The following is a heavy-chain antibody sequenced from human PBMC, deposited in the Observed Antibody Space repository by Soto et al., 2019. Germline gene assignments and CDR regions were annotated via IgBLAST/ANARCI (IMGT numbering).Heavy chain of an antibody. V-gene: IGHV5-51*01. D-gene: IGHD2-2*01. Sequence: GEFLKISCKGSEYSFTNYWIGWVRQMPGKGLEWMGIIYPGDSDTRYSPSFEGQVTISADKSISTAYLQWSSLKASDTAMYYCARSLVVPASNYYYGMDVWGQGTTVTVSS. CDR2: IYPGDSDT. CDR1: EYSFTNYW. J-gene: IGHJ6*02. CDR3: ARSLVVPASNYYYGMDV.